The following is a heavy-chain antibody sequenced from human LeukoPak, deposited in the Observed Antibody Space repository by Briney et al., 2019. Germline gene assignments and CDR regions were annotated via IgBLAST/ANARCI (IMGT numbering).Heavy chain of an antibody. CDR3: ARVYDSDAEGYFDY. CDR2: INWNGGST. Sequence: GGSLRLSCAASGFTFDDYGMSWVRQAPGKGLEWVSGINWNGGSTGYADSVKGRFTISRDNAKNSLHLQMNSLRAEDTALYYCARVYDSDAEGYFDYWGRGTLVTVSS. CDR1: GFTFDDYG. J-gene: IGHJ4*02. V-gene: IGHV3-20*04. D-gene: IGHD5-18*01.